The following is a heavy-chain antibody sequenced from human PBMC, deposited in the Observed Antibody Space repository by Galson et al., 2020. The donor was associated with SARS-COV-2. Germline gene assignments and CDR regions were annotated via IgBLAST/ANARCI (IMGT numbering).Heavy chain of an antibody. CDR3: AREGRGNWMEYYYGMDV. D-gene: IGHD1-1*01. CDR2: ISSSSSTI. V-gene: IGHV3-48*02. Sequence: AESLTLSRAASRFTFSNYSMNCVRQAPGKGLEWVSYISSSSSTIYYADSVKGRFTISRDNAKNSLYLQMNSLRDEDTAVYYCAREGRGNWMEYYYGMDVLGQGTMVTVSS. J-gene: IGHJ6*02. CDR1: RFTFSNYS.